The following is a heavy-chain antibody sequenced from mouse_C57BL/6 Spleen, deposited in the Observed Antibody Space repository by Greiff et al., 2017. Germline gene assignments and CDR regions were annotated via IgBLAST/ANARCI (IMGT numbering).Heavy chain of an antibody. CDR2: ISYDGSD. V-gene: IGHV3-6*01. Sequence: DVQLQESGPGLVKPSQSLSLTCSVTGYSITSGYYWNWIRQFPGNKLEWMGYISYDGSDNYNPSFKNRISITRDTSKNQFFLKLNSVTTEDTATYYCAREKDYYGSSYDYWGQGTTLTVSS. D-gene: IGHD1-1*01. CDR3: AREKDYYGSSYDY. CDR1: GYSITSGYY. J-gene: IGHJ2*01.